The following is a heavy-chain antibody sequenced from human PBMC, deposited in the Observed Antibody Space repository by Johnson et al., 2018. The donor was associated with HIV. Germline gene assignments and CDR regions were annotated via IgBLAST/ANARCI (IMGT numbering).Heavy chain of an antibody. V-gene: IGHV3-9*01. CDR3: ARGASSSNSFDI. CDR1: GFTFEDYA. Sequence: VQLVESGGGLVQPGRSLRLSCAASGFTFEDYALHWVRQAPGKGLAGVSGITWNSGRIAYADSVKGRFTISRDNAKNSLYLQMNSLRAEDTALYYCARGASSSNSFDIWGQGTMVTVSS. CDR2: ITWNSGRI. J-gene: IGHJ3*02. D-gene: IGHD6-6*01.